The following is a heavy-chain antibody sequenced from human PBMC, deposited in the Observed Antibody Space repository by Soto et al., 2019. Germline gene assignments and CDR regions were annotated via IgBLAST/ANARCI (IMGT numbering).Heavy chain of an antibody. V-gene: IGHV3-23*01. J-gene: IGHJ6*02. CDR1: GFTFSSYA. D-gene: IGHD6-13*01. CDR2: ISGSGGST. CDR3: AKDSTGSWTVTPSYYGMNV. Sequence: PGGSLRLSCAASGFTFSSYAMSWVRQAPGKGLEWVSAISGSGGSTYYADSVKGRFTISRDNSKITLSLQMNSLRAEDTSAYYCAKDSTGSWTVTPSYYGMNVWGQGPTVAVSS.